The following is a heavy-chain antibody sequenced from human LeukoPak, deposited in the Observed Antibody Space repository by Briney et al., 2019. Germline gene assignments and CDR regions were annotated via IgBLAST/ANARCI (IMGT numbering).Heavy chain of an antibody. J-gene: IGHJ3*02. CDR1: GFTFSSYA. D-gene: IGHD3-9*01. CDR2: ISCSGGST. CDR3: AKALRYFDWLLYDAFDI. V-gene: IGHV3-23*01. Sequence: PGGSLRLSCAASGFTFSSYAMSWVRQAPGKGLEWVSAISCSGGSTYYADSVKGRFTISRDNSKHTLYLQMNSLRAEDTAVYYCAKALRYFDWLLYDAFDIWGQGTMVTVSS.